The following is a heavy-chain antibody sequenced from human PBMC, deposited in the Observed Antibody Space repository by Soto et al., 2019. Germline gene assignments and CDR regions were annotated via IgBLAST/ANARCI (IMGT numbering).Heavy chain of an antibody. CDR2: IGQDGGEK. CDR3: ATDETFAY. Sequence: EVQLVESGGGVVQPGGSLRLSCAASGFTFRTNLMSWVRQAPGKGLEWVATIGQDGGEKYYVDSEKGRFTISGDNAKNSLDLQMNSLTVEDTAMYYCATDETFAYWGQGTLVTVSS. CDR1: GFTFRTNL. J-gene: IGHJ4*02. V-gene: IGHV3-7*03.